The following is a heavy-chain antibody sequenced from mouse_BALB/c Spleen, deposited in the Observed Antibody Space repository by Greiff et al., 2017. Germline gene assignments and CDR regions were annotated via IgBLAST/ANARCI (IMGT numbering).Heavy chain of an antibody. CDR1: GFTFSSYA. V-gene: IGHV5-6-5*01. CDR2: ISSGGST. Sequence: EVHLVESGGGLVKPGGSLKLSCAASGFTFSSYAMSWVRQTPEKRLEWVASISSGGSTYYPDSVKGRFTISRDNARNILYLQMSSLRSEDTAMYYCARGGDSSGYVLSYWGQGTLVTVSA. J-gene: IGHJ3*01. CDR3: ARGGDSSGYVLSY. D-gene: IGHD3-2*01.